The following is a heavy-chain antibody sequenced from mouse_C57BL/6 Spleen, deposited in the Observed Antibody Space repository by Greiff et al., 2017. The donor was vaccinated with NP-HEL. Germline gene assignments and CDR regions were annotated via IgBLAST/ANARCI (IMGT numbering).Heavy chain of an antibody. D-gene: IGHD1-1*01. CDR3: VLITTGVATDWYFEV. Sequence: VQLQQSVAELVRPGASVKLSCTASGFNIKNTYMHWVKQRPEQGLEWIGRIDPANGNTKYAPKFQGKATITADTSSNTAYLQLSSLTSEDTAIYYCVLITTGVATDWYFEVWGTGTTVTVSS. V-gene: IGHV14-3*01. J-gene: IGHJ1*03. CDR2: IDPANGNT. CDR1: GFNIKNTY.